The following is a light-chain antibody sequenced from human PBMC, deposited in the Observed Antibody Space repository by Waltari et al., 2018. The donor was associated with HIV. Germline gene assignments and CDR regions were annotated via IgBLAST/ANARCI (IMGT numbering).Light chain of an antibody. J-gene: IGLJ3*02. CDR3: ASFTGDNTVM. V-gene: IGLV2-14*03. CDR2: DVD. Sequence: AVTQPASVSGLTGQSTTISCTGGASPFGLYNFVSWYHQHSVKPPKLILYDVDSRASGVSDRFSGSRSGNTASLTISGLRAEDVAHYYCASFTGDNTVMFGGGTEVTVL. CDR1: ASPFGLYNF.